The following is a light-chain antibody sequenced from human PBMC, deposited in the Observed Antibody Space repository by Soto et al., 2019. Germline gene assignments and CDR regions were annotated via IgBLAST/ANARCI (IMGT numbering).Light chain of an antibody. Sequence: DIQMTQSPSTLAASAGDRVIITCRASQCISDYLAWSQQKPGKAPKLLIYDASNLESGVPSTFSGSGSGTEFNLTISSLQPDDFATYYCQQYYTFWGMFGQGTKVAIK. CDR3: QQYYTFWGM. CDR2: DAS. V-gene: IGKV1-5*01. CDR1: QCISDY. J-gene: IGKJ1*01.